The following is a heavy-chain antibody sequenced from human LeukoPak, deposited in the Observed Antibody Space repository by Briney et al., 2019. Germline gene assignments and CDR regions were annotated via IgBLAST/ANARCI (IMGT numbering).Heavy chain of an antibody. Sequence: PGGSLRLSCAASGFTFSNYGMHWVRQGPGKGLEWVAVIWYDGSNKYYADSVKGRFTISRDNSKNTLYLQMNSLRAEDTAVYYCARSPYYCDSSGYYFAFDIWGQGTMVTVSS. CDR3: ARSPYYCDSSGYYFAFDI. J-gene: IGHJ3*02. V-gene: IGHV3-33*01. D-gene: IGHD3-22*01. CDR1: GFTFSNYG. CDR2: IWYDGSNK.